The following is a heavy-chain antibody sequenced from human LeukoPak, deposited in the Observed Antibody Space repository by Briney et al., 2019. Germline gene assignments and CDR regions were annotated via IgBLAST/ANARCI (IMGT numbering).Heavy chain of an antibody. Sequence: ASVKVSCKASGDTFSSYAISWVRQAPGQGLEWMGGVIPIFGTANYAQKFRGRVTITAGESTSTAYMELSSLRSEDTAVYYCARAGRDYAMFGELLPLGVYYYYDGMVVCGKGATGTVSS. CDR2: VIPIFGTA. V-gene: IGHV1-69*01. CDR1: GDTFSSYA. CDR3: ARAGRDYAMFGELLPLGVYYYYDGMVV. D-gene: IGHD3-10*02. J-gene: IGHJ6*01.